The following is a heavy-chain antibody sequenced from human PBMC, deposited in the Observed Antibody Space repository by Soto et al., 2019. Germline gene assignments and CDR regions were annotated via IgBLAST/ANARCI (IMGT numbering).Heavy chain of an antibody. CDR1: GGSISSSSYY. J-gene: IGHJ6*01. CDR3: ARTSILLEQLGVDYYYYYGMDV. D-gene: IGHD6-6*01. V-gene: IGHV4-39*01. CDR2: TYYSGST. Sequence: SETLSLTCTVSGGSISSSSYYWGWIRQPPGKGLEWIGSTYYSGSTYYNPSLKSRVTISVDTSKNQFSLKLSSVTAADTAVYYCARTSILLEQLGVDYYYYYGMDVWGQGTTVTVSS.